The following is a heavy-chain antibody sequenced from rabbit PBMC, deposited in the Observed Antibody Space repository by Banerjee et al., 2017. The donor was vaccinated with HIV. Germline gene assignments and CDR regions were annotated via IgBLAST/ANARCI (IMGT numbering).Heavy chain of an antibody. CDR3: ARYSSGWDYFDL. J-gene: IGHJ4*01. V-gene: IGHV1S47*01. CDR2: IYIASETT. CDR1: GFSLSSGA. Sequence: QEQLEESGGDRVKPEGSLTLTCTASGFSLSSGAMSWVRQAPGKGLEWVGYIYIASETTDYASWVHGRFTISRSTSLNTVTLKMTSLTGADTATYFCARYSSGWDYFDLWGQGTLVTVS. D-gene: IGHD4-1*01.